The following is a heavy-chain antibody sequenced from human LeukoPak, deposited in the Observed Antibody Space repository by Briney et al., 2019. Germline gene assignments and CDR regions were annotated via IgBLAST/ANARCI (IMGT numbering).Heavy chain of an antibody. CDR2: IDWNDDK. J-gene: IGHJ4*02. Sequence: SGPALVKPTQTLTLTCTFSGFSLNTRAMCVSWIRQPPGKDLEWLAFIDWNDDKYYITSLKTRLTTSKDTAKNQVVLTMTNMDPVDTASYYCASGLSWNFDYWGQGTLVTVSS. CDR3: ASGLSWNFDY. D-gene: IGHD2-15*01. V-gene: IGHV2-70*01. CDR1: GFSLNTRAMC.